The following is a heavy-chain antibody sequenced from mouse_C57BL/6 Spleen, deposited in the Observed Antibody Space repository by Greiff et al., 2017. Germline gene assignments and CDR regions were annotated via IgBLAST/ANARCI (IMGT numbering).Heavy chain of an antibody. V-gene: IGHV1-81*01. CDR3: ARRDSADYDAY. CDR2: IYPRSGST. CDR1: GYTFTSYG. J-gene: IGHJ3*01. D-gene: IGHD3-2*02. Sequence: QVQLQQSGAELVRPGASVKLSCKASGYTFTSYGIRWVKQRPGQGLEWIGEIYPRSGSTYYNEKFKGKATLTADKSSSTAYMELRSLTSEDSAVYFGARRDSADYDAYWGQGTMVTVSA.